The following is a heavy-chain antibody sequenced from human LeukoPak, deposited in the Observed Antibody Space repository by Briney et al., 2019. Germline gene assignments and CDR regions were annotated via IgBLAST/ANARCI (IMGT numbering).Heavy chain of an antibody. CDR3: ARGTDDSSGYLLGY. CDR2: IKQDGSEK. Sequence: GGSLRLPCAASGFTFSSYWMSWVRQAPGKGLEWVANIKQDGSEKYYVDSVKGRFTISRDNAKNSLYLQMNSLRAEDTAVYYCARGTDDSSGYLLGYWGQGTLVTVSS. J-gene: IGHJ4*02. CDR1: GFTFSSYW. D-gene: IGHD3-22*01. V-gene: IGHV3-7*03.